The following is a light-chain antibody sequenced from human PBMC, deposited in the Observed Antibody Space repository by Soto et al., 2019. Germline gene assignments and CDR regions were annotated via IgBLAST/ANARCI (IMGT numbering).Light chain of an antibody. CDR1: RGTRNS. CDR3: QQHNSWPLT. J-gene: IGKJ4*01. V-gene: IGKV1-9*01. Sequence: DIQLTQSPSFLSASVGDRVTITCRASRGTRNSLAWYQQKPGKAPTLLIYTISTFQSGVPPRFSGSGSGTEFTLTISSLQPEDFATYYCQQHNSWPLTFGGGTTVEIK. CDR2: TIS.